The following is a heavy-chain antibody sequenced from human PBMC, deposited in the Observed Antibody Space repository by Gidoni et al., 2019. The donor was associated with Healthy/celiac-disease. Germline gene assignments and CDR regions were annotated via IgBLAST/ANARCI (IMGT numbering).Heavy chain of an antibody. CDR1: GYTLTELS. CDR2: FDPEDGET. J-gene: IGHJ3*02. D-gene: IGHD3-16*02. Sequence: QVQLVQSGAEVKKPGASVKVSCKVSGYTLTELSMHWVRQAPVKGLEWMGGFDPEDGETIYAQKFQGRVTMTEDTSTDTAYMELSSLRSEDTAVYYCATSLITFGGVIVTNDAFDIWGQGTMVTVSS. V-gene: IGHV1-24*01. CDR3: ATSLITFGGVIVTNDAFDI.